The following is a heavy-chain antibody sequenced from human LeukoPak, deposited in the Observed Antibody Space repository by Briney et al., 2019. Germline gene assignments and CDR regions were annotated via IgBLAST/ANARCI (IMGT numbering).Heavy chain of an antibody. V-gene: IGHV3-23*01. CDR2: VSGSGDKT. J-gene: IGHJ4*02. Sequence: GGSLRLSCAASGFTFSTYAISWVRQAPGKGLEWVSGVSGSGDKTYYADSVKGRSTVSRDSSKSTVYLQMNSLRVEDTAVYYCAKAESMVYAMEYYFDYWGQGTLVTVSS. CDR3: AKAESMVYAMEYYFDY. D-gene: IGHD2-8*01. CDR1: GFTFSTYA.